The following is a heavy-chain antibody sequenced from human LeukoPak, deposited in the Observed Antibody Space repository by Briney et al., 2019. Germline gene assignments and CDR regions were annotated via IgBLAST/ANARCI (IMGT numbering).Heavy chain of an antibody. J-gene: IGHJ4*02. D-gene: IGHD2-15*01. CDR2: IGLDGGNT. Sequence: GGSLRLSCATSGFTFSPFWIHWVRQGPGKGLEWVSRIGLDGGNTNYADSVKGRCTISRDNAKSTVHLQMKSLRAADTGVYYCVRDLEYGRSGIWQKYFDSWGQGTLVTVSS. V-gene: IGHV3-74*01. CDR3: VRDLEYGRSGIWQKYFDS. CDR1: GFTFSPFW.